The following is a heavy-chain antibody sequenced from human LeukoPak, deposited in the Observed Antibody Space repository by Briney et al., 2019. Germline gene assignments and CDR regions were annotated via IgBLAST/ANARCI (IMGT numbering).Heavy chain of an antibody. CDR2: IYYSGST. CDR3: ARLSLFGYYFDY. CDR1: GGSISSYY. Sequence: SETLSLTCTVSGGSISSYYWSWIRQPLGKGLEWIGYIYYSGSTNYNPSLKSRVTISVDTSKNQFSLKLSSVTAADTAVYYCARLSLFGYYFDYWGQGTLVTVSS. D-gene: IGHD3-10*02. J-gene: IGHJ4*02. V-gene: IGHV4-59*08.